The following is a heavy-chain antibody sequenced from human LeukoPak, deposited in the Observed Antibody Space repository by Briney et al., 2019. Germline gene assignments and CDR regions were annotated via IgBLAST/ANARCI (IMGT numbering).Heavy chain of an antibody. D-gene: IGHD3-3*01. CDR1: GYTFTSYG. Sequence: ASVKVSCKASGYTFTSYGISWVRQAPGQGLEWMGWISAYNGNTNYAQKLQGRVTMTTDTSTSTAYMELRSLRSDDTAVYYCARDETFYDFFGGRSYYFDYWGQGTLATVSS. V-gene: IGHV1-18*01. CDR2: ISAYNGNT. J-gene: IGHJ4*02. CDR3: ARDETFYDFFGGRSYYFDY.